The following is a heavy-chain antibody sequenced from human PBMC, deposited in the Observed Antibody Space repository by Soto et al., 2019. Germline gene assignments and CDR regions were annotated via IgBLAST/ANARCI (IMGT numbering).Heavy chain of an antibody. CDR1: GFTFSTYW. CDR2: INSDGSRT. Sequence: EVQLVESGEGLVQPGGSLRLSCAASGFTFSTYWMHWVRQAPGKGLVWVSRINSDGSRTTYADSVKGRFTISRDNAKNTLYLQMTSLRAEDTAVYDCARVRTGSYNWFDPWGQGTLVIVSS. J-gene: IGHJ5*02. D-gene: IGHD3-10*01. CDR3: ARVRTGSYNWFDP. V-gene: IGHV3-74*01.